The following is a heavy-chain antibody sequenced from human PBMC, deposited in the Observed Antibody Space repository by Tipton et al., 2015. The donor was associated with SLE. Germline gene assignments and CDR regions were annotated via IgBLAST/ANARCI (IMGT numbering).Heavy chain of an antibody. CDR3: ARVKSIFGVVIIDY. CDR2: ISYTGGT. V-gene: IGHV4-59*11. CDR1: GASISSHY. J-gene: IGHJ4*02. Sequence: TLSLTCTVSGASISSHYWSWIRQTPGKGLEWIGYISYTGGTDYNPSVKGRATISIDTSKNQLSLKLTSVTAADTAVYYCARVKSIFGVVIIDYWGQGTLVTVSS. D-gene: IGHD3-3*01.